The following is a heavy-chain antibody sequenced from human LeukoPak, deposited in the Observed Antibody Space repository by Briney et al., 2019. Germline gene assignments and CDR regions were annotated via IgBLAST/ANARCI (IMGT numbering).Heavy chain of an antibody. D-gene: IGHD1-26*01. CDR1: GYSFTSYW. J-gene: IGHJ3*02. CDR2: IYPGDSDT. V-gene: IGHV5-51*01. Sequence: GESLKISCKGSGYSFTSYWIGWVRQMPGKGLEWMGIIYPGDSDTRYSPSFQGQVTISADKSISTAYLQWSSLKASDTATYYCARPIYSGSRTDAFDIWGQGTMVTVSS. CDR3: ARPIYSGSRTDAFDI.